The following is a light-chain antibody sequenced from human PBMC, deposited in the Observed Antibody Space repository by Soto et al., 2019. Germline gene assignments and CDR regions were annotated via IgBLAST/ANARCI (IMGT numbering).Light chain of an antibody. J-gene: IGLJ1*01. CDR3: GAWDGGLSAFV. CDR1: SSNIGNSF. CDR2: DNN. V-gene: IGLV1-51*01. Sequence: QSVLTQPPSVSAAPGRTVTISCSGSSSNIGNSFVSWYQQLPGTAPRLLIYDNNERPSGIPDRFSGSKSSTSATLGITGLQTGDEADYYCGAWDGGLSAFVFGTGTKLTVL.